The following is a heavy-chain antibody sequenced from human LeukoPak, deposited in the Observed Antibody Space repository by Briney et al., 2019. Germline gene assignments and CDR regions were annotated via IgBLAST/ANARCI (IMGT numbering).Heavy chain of an antibody. CDR3: AKDLLPGRKVTTARSLDY. CDR2: ISGSGGRT. V-gene: IGHV3-23*01. Sequence: GGSLRLSCAASGFTFSSYAMSWVRQAPGKGLECVSAISGSGGRTYYADSVKGRFTISSYNYKNTLYLQMNSLRAEDTAVYYCAKDLLPGRKVTTARSLDYWGQGTLVTVSS. D-gene: IGHD4-17*01. J-gene: IGHJ4*02. CDR1: GFTFSSYA.